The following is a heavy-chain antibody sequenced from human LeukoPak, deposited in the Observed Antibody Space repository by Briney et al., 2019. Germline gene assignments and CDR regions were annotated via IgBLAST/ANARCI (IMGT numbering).Heavy chain of an antibody. D-gene: IGHD3-10*01. J-gene: IGHJ6*03. CDR3: ARAPISGSYSQYFYMDV. Sequence: GGPLRLSCAASGFTFSSYGMHWVRQAPGKGLEWVSGITWNSDIKAYADAVKGRFTVSRDNAKNSLYLQMNSLRSDDTALYYCARAPISGSYSQYFYMDVWGKGTTVTISS. CDR1: GFTFSSYG. CDR2: ITWNSDIK. V-gene: IGHV3-9*01.